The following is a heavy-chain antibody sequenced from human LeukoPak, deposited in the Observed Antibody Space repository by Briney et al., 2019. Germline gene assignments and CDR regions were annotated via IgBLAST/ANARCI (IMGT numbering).Heavy chain of an antibody. D-gene: IGHD6-19*01. CDR2: ISYDGSDK. CDR1: GFTFSSYG. J-gene: IGHJ4*02. V-gene: IGHV3-30*18. Sequence: GGSLRLSCAASGFTFSSYGMHWVRQAPGKGLEWVAVISYDGSDKYYADSVKGRFTISRDNSKNTLYLQINSLRAEDTALYYCAKQRRQWLVHSIDYWGQGTLVTVSS. CDR3: AKQRRQWLVHSIDY.